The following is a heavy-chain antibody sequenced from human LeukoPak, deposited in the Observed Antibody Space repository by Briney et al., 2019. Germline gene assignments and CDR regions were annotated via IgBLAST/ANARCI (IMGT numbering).Heavy chain of an antibody. D-gene: IGHD1-14*01. CDR1: GGSISSSSYY. V-gene: IGHV4-61*02. CDR2: VYTSGST. CDR3: ARPRTPGAFHRDYFDY. Sequence: SETLSLTCAVSGGSISSSSYYWGWIRQPAGKGLEWIGRVYTSGSTDYNPSLKSRVTMSVGTSKNQFSLKLSSVTAADTAVYYCARPRTPGAFHRDYFDYWGQGTLVTVSS. J-gene: IGHJ4*02.